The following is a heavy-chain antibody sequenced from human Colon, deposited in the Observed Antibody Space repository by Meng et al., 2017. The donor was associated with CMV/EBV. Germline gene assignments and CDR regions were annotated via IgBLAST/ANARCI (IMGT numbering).Heavy chain of an antibody. Sequence: SVKVSCKASGGIFSSYAISWVRQAPGQGLEWMGGIIPIYGTANYAQKFEGRVTITTDESTSTAYMELSSLRSEDTAVYYCLVVPDAIGPLGAFDIWGQGTMVTVSS. CDR2: IIPIYGTA. CDR1: GGIFSSYA. CDR3: LVVPDAIGPLGAFDI. D-gene: IGHD2-2*01. V-gene: IGHV1-69*05. J-gene: IGHJ3*02.